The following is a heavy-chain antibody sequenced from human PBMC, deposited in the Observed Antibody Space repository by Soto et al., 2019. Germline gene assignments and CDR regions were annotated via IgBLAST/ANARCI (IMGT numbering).Heavy chain of an antibody. CDR2: ISAYNGNT. CDR1: GYTFTSYA. J-gene: IGHJ4*02. D-gene: IGHD3-10*01. Sequence: ASVKVSCKASGYTFTSYAISWVRQAPGQGLEWMGWISAYNGNTNYAQRLQGRATMTTDTSTSTAYMELRSLRSDDTAVYYCAANVLLWFALDYWGQGTLVTVSS. V-gene: IGHV1-18*01. CDR3: AANVLLWFALDY.